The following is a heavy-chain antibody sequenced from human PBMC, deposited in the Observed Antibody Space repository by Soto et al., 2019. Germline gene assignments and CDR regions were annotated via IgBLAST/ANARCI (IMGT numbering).Heavy chain of an antibody. CDR1: GFTFSSYG. D-gene: IGHD6-19*01. V-gene: IGHV3-33*01. Sequence: QVQLVESGGGVVQPGRSLRLSCAASGFTFSSYGMHWVRQAPGKGLEWVAVIWYDGSNKYYADSVKGRLTISRDNSKNTLYLQMNSLRAEDTAVYYCAREGRDYSSGWSNAFDIWGQGTMVTVSS. J-gene: IGHJ3*02. CDR3: AREGRDYSSGWSNAFDI. CDR2: IWYDGSNK.